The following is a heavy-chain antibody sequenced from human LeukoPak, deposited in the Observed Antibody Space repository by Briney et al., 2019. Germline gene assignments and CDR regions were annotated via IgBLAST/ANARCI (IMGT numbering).Heavy chain of an antibody. Sequence: ASVKVSCKASGYRFTDHLIHWIRQAPGQGLEWMGWINPNSGDTISAQKFQGRVAMTRDTSISTAYMELNRLRSDDTAVYYCARAGHNSNSGGYDFWGLGTLVTVSS. CDR2: INPNSGDT. CDR3: ARAGHNSNSGGYDF. V-gene: IGHV1-2*02. CDR1: GYRFTDHL. D-gene: IGHD3-22*01. J-gene: IGHJ4*02.